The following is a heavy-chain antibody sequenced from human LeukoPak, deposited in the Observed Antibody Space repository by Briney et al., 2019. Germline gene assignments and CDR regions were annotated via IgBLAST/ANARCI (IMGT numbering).Heavy chain of an antibody. Sequence: PSETLSLTCTVSGGSNSSYYWSWIRQPPGKGLEWIGYTHPSGNTNYSPSLKSRVTISMDPSKNQFSLKLSSVTAADTAVYYCARGRFSVYYFDYWGQGALVTVSS. CDR2: THPSGNT. V-gene: IGHV4-4*09. D-gene: IGHD3-3*02. CDR3: ARGRFSVYYFDY. CDR1: GGSNSSYY. J-gene: IGHJ4*02.